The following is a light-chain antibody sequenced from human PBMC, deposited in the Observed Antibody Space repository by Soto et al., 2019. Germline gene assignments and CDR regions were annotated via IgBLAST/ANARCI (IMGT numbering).Light chain of an antibody. CDR1: SSDVGGYKH. V-gene: IGLV2-11*01. J-gene: IGLJ1*01. CDR2: DVS. CDR3: CSYAGSSAYV. Sequence: QSALTQPRSVSGSPGQSVTISCTGTSSDVGGYKHVSWYQQNPGEAPKVMIYDVSKRPSGVPDRFSGSKSGNTASLTISGLQAEDEADYYCCSYAGSSAYVFGAGTKLTVL.